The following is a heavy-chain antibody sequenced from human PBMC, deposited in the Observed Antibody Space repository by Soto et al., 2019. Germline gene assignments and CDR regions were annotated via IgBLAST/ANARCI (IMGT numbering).Heavy chain of an antibody. V-gene: IGHV5-51*01. CDR1: GYSFTTYW. J-gene: IGHJ6*02. CDR3: ARLVYDAPGGGMEV. CDR2: IHPDDSDT. Sequence: GESLKISCKGSGYSFTTYWINWVRQMPGKGLEWMGIIHPDDSDTRYSPSFQGQVTISADKSISTAYLQWSSLKASDTAMYYCARLVYDAPGGGMEVWGRGTTGAVSS. D-gene: IGHD6-6*01.